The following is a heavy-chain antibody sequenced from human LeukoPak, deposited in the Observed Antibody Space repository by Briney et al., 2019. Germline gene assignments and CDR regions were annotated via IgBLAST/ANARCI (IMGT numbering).Heavy chain of an antibody. V-gene: IGHV3-74*03. CDR2: INSDESVT. CDR3: VRSRFTTSSFYY. D-gene: IGHD6-6*01. Sequence: GGSLRLSCAASGFTFSSSWMQWVRQAPGQGLVWVSRINSDESVTTYTNSVKGRFTISRDNAKNTLYLQMNSLRAEDTAMYYFVRSRFTTSSFYYWGQGTLVTVS. J-gene: IGHJ4*02. CDR1: GFTFSSSW.